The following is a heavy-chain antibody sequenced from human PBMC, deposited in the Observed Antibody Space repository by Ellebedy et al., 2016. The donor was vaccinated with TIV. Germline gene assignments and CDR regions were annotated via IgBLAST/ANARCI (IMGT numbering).Heavy chain of an antibody. CDR1: GYTFSNNW. Sequence: GESLKISXKGSGYTFSNNWIAWVRQMSGKGLEWMGIIYPGDSDARYSPSFEDQVTISADKSISAAYLQWSSLKASDSGMYYCARLRGNPGKTSGGISFDIWGQGTMVTVSP. V-gene: IGHV5-51*01. CDR3: ARLRGNPGKTSGGISFDI. D-gene: IGHD3-16*01. CDR2: IYPGDSDA. J-gene: IGHJ3*02.